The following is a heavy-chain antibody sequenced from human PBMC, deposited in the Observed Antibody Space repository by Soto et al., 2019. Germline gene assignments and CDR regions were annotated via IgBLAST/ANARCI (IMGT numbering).Heavy chain of an antibody. Sequence: QVQLVESGGGVVQPGRSLRLSCAASGFTFSSYGMQWVRQAPGKRLEWVAVIGYDGSNKYYADSVKGRFTISRDNSKNTLYLQMNSLRAEDTAVSYFARGSGEQWDYWGQGTLVTVSS. CDR1: GFTFSSYG. CDR3: ARGSGEQWDY. V-gene: IGHV3-33*01. CDR2: IGYDGSNK. D-gene: IGHD3-3*01. J-gene: IGHJ4*02.